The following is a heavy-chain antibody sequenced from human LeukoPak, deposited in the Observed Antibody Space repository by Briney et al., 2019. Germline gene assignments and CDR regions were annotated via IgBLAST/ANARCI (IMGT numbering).Heavy chain of an antibody. CDR2: INPNSGGT. J-gene: IGHJ4*02. D-gene: IGHD5-18*01. CDR1: GYTFTGYY. CDR3: ARVARYGLELFDY. Sequence: ASVKVSCKASGYTFTGYYMHWVRQAPGQGLEWMGWINPNSGGTNYAQKFQGRVTMTRDTSISTAYMGLSRLRSDDTAVYYCARVARYGLELFDYWGQGTLVTVSS. V-gene: IGHV1-2*02.